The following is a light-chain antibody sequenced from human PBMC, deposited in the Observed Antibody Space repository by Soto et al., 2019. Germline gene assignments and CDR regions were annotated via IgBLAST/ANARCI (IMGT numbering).Light chain of an antibody. J-gene: IGKJ4*01. Sequence: DIQMTQSPSSLSASVGDRVTITCRASQSIRNYLNWYQQKPGKAPKLLIFAASSLQSGVPSTFSGSGSGTDFTLTISSPQPEDFATYFCQQSYTTPLTFGGGTKVEIK. CDR1: QSIRNY. CDR3: QQSYTTPLT. V-gene: IGKV1-39*01. CDR2: AAS.